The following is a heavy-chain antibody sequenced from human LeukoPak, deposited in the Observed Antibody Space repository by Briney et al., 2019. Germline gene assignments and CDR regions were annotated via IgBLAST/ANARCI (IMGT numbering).Heavy chain of an antibody. CDR2: INSDGSST. CDR1: GFTFSSYW. J-gene: IGHJ4*02. CDR3: ARDRPHCSSPNCYFDY. Sequence: PGGSLRLSCAASGFTFSSYWTHWVRQAPGKGLVWVSRINSDGSSTGYADSVKGRFTISRDNAKNSLYLQMNSLRDEDTAVYYCARDRPHCSSPNCYFDYWGQGALVTVSS. D-gene: IGHD2-2*01. V-gene: IGHV3-74*01.